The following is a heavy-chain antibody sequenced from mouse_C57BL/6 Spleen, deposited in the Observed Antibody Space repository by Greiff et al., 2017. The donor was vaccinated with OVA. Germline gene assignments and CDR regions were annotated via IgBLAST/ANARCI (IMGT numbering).Heavy chain of an antibody. J-gene: IGHJ4*01. CDR2: IYPRSGNT. CDR1: GYTFTSYG. CDR3: ARGVIITTVVADAMDY. Sequence: QVQLQHSGAELARPGASVKLSCKASGYTFTSYGISWVKQRTGQGLEWIGEIYPRSGNTYYNEKFKGKATLTADKSSSTAYMELRSLTSEDSAVYFCARGVIITTVVADAMDYWGQGTSVTVSS. V-gene: IGHV1-81*01. D-gene: IGHD1-1*01.